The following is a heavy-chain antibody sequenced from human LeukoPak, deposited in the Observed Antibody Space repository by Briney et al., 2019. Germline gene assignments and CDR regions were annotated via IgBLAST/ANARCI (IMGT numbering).Heavy chain of an antibody. CDR1: GFTFSSYG. CDR2: IWYDGSNK. V-gene: IGHV3-33*06. J-gene: IGHJ4*02. D-gene: IGHD3-22*01. CDR3: AKDLYYYYDSSGPFDY. Sequence: GGSLRLSCAASGFTFSSYGTHWVRQAPGKGLEWVAVIWYDGSNKYYADSVKGRFTISRDNSKNTLYLQMNSLGAEDTAVYYCAKDLYYYYDSSGPFDYWGQGTLVTVSS.